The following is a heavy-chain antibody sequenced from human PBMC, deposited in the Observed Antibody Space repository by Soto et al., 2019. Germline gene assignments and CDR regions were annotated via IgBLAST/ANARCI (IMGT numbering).Heavy chain of an antibody. J-gene: IGHJ6*02. D-gene: IGHD2-15*01. CDR3: ARVYRGYCSGGSCYPYGMDV. CDR1: GYTFTTFN. V-gene: IGHV1-18*01. Sequence: GASVKVSCKASGYTFTTFNINWVRQATGQGLEWMGWISAYNGNTNYAQKLQGRVTMTTDTSTSTAYMELRSLRSDDTAVYYCARVYRGYCSGGSCYPYGMDVWGQGTTVTVSS. CDR2: ISAYNGNT.